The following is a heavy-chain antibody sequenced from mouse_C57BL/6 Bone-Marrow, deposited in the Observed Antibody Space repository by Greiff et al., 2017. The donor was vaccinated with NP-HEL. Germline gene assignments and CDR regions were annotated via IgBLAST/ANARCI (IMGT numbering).Heavy chain of an antibody. D-gene: IGHD2-2*01. Sequence: EVQLHESGTVLARPGASVKMSCKTSGYTFTSYWMHWVKQRPGQGLEWIGAIYPGNSDTSYNQKFKGKAKLTAVTSASTAYMELSSLTTEDSAVYYCTSFMVTYYAKDYWCQGTSVTVSS. V-gene: IGHV1-5*01. CDR1: GYTFTSYW. CDR3: TSFMVTYYAKDY. CDR2: IYPGNSDT. J-gene: IGHJ4*01.